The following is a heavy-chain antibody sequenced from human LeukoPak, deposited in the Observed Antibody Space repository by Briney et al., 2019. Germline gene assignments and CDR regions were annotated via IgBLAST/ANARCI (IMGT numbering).Heavy chain of an antibody. CDR3: AGEPRAYGGNSAEEYYYYYGMDV. Sequence: SVKVSCKASGGTFSSYAISWVRQAPGQGLEWMGRIIPILGIANYAQKFQGRVTITADKSTSTAYMELSSLRSEDTTVYYCAGEPRAYGGNSAEEYYYYYGMDVWGQGTTVTVSS. CDR2: IIPILGIA. V-gene: IGHV1-69*04. D-gene: IGHD4-23*01. J-gene: IGHJ6*02. CDR1: GGTFSSYA.